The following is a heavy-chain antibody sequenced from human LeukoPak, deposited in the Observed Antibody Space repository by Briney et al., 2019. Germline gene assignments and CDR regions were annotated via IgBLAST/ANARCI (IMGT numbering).Heavy chain of an antibody. J-gene: IGHJ4*02. D-gene: IGHD3-10*01. CDR2: VYYTGSS. V-gene: IGHV4-59*01. CDR1: GDSIRSSY. Sequence: SETLSLTCSVSGDSIRSSYWSWIRQPPGKGLEWIGYVYYTGSSYYNPSLKSRATTSIDMSKNQFSLKLTSMTAADTAVYYCAGYGSGSHYKAFDFWGQGILVTVSS. CDR3: AGYGSGSHYKAFDF.